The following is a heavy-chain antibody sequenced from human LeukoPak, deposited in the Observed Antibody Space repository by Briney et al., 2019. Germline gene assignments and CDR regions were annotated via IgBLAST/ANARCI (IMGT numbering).Heavy chain of an antibody. CDR2: IRTRSNNYAT. CDR3: TSYDNAGNYYYNY. Sequence: GGSLRLSCAASGFTFSASAIHWVRQASGKGLEWVGRIRTRSNNYATTYGASVKGRFTISRDDSKNTASLHMSSVKTEDTAMYFCTSYDNAGNYYYNYWGRGILVTVSS. V-gene: IGHV3-73*01. J-gene: IGHJ4*02. CDR1: GFTFSASA. D-gene: IGHD3-22*01.